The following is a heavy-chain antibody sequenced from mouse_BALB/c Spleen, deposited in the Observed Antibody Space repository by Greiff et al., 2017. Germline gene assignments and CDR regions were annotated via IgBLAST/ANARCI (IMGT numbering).Heavy chain of an antibody. CDR2: ISSGGSYT. Sequence: EVMLVESGGGLVKPRGSLKLSCAASGFTFSSYAMSWVRQSPEKRLEWVAEISSGGSYTYYPDTVTGRFTISRDNAKNTLYLEMSSLRSEDTAMYYCARAEGVVMDYWGQGTSVTVSS. V-gene: IGHV5-9-4*01. J-gene: IGHJ4*01. CDR3: ARAEGVVMDY. CDR1: GFTFSSYA.